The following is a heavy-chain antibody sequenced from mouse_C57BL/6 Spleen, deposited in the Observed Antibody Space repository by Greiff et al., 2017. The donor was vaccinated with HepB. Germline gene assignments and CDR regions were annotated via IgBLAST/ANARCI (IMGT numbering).Heavy chain of an antibody. Sequence: EVMLVESGGGLVKPGGSLKLSCAASGFTFSSYTMSWVRQTPEKRLEWVATISGGGGNTYYPDSVKGRFTISRDNAKNTLYLQMSSLRSEDTALYYCAREEGNYAYFDYWGQGTTLTVSS. V-gene: IGHV5-9*01. CDR3: AREEGNYAYFDY. CDR2: ISGGGGNT. D-gene: IGHD1-1*01. CDR1: GFTFSSYT. J-gene: IGHJ2*01.